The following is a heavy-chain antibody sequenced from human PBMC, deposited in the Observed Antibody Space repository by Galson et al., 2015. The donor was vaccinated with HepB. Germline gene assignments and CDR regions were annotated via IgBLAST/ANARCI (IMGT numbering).Heavy chain of an antibody. CDR3: AKVSSWPRYQLLPLFDY. V-gene: IGHV3-23*01. CDR1: GFTFSSYA. CDR2: ISGSGGST. J-gene: IGHJ4*02. Sequence: SLRLSCAASGFTFSSYAMSWVRQAPGKGLEWVSAISGSGGSTYYADSVKGRFTISRDNSKNTLYLQMNSLRAEDTAVYYCAKVSSWPRYQLLPLFDYWGQGTLVTVSS. D-gene: IGHD2-2*01.